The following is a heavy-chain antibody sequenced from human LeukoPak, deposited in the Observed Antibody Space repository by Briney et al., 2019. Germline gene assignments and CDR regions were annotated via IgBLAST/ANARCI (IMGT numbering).Heavy chain of an antibody. CDR1: GFTFSSYA. CDR2: ISSSGGST. D-gene: IGHD3-10*01. CDR3: AKGDSTTLLRPYYFDY. V-gene: IGHV3-23*01. J-gene: IGHJ4*02. Sequence: GGSLRISCAASGFTFSSYAMSWVRQAPGKGLEWVSDISSSGGSTYHADSVKGRFTISRDNSKNTLYLQMNSLRAEDTAVYYCAKGDSTTLLRPYYFDYWGQGTLVTVSS.